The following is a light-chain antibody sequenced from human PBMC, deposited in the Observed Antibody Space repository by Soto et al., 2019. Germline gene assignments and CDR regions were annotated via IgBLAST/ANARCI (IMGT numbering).Light chain of an antibody. CDR2: WAS. CDR3: QQYYTTPWT. CDR1: QTVRNNY. J-gene: IGKJ1*01. Sequence: DIVLTQSPGTLSLSPGERATLSCRASQTVRNNYLAWYQQKPGQPPKALIYWASTRESGVPDRFSGSGSGTDFTLTISSLQAEDVAVYYCQQYYTTPWTFGQGTKVDIK. V-gene: IGKV4-1*01.